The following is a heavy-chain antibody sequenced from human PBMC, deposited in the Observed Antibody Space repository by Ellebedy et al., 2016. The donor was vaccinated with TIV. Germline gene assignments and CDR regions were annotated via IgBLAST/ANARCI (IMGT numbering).Heavy chain of an antibody. D-gene: IGHD1-7*01. CDR3: AKGNYAYYGMDV. J-gene: IGHJ6*02. Sequence: GESLKISCAASGFTFSSYAMSWVRQAPGKGLEWVSAISGSGGSTYYADSVKGRFTISRDNSKNTLYLQMNSLRAEDTAVYYCAKGNYAYYGMDVWGQGTTVTVSS. CDR2: ISGSGGST. V-gene: IGHV3-23*01. CDR1: GFTFSSYA.